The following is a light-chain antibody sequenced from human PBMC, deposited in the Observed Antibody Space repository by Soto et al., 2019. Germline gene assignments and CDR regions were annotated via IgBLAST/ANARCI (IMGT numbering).Light chain of an antibody. CDR1: QSVSNNY. CDR3: HQYNSWPPGT. Sequence: EIVLTQSPGTLSLSPGERVTLSCRASQSVSNNYLAWYQQKPGQAPRLLIYGASNRATGIPDRFSGSGSGTEFTLTISSLQSEDFALYYCHQYNSWPPGTFGQGTKV. J-gene: IGKJ2*01. CDR2: GAS. V-gene: IGKV3-20*01.